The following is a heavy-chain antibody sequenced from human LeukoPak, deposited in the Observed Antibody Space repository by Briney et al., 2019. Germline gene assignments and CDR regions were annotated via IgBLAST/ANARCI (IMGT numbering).Heavy chain of an antibody. Sequence: GGSLRLSCAASGFTFSSYAMSWVRQAPGKGLEWVSAISGSGGSTYYAASVKGRFTISRDNSKNTLYLQMNSLRAEDTAVYYWAKDRSGGGDYYFGMDVWGPGTTVTVSS. J-gene: IGHJ6*02. V-gene: IGHV3-23*01. D-gene: IGHD6-19*01. CDR1: GFTFSSYA. CDR3: AKDRSGGGDYYFGMDV. CDR2: ISGSGGST.